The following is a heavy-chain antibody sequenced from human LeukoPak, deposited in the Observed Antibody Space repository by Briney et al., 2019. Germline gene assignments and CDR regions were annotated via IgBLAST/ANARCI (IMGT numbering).Heavy chain of an antibody. V-gene: IGHV3-30*18. Sequence: PVGSLRLSCAASGFTFSSYGMHWVRQAPGKGLEWVAVISYDGSNKYYADSVKGRFTISRDNSKNTLYLQMNSLRAEDTAVYYCAKGRPGIAAAGSRGYFDYWGQGTLVTVSS. J-gene: IGHJ4*02. D-gene: IGHD6-13*01. CDR2: ISYDGSNK. CDR3: AKGRPGIAAAGSRGYFDY. CDR1: GFTFSSYG.